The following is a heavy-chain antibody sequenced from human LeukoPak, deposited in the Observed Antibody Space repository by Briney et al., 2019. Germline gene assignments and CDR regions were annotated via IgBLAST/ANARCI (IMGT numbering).Heavy chain of an antibody. D-gene: IGHD4-17*01. CDR3: ARTTVTTAWIDY. J-gene: IGHJ4*02. CDR2: IKQDGSEK. V-gene: IGHV3-7*01. CDR1: GFIFSSYW. Sequence: GGSLRLSCAASGFIFSSYWMSWVRQAPGKGLEWVANIKQDGSEKYYVDSVKGRFTISRDNAKNSLYLQMNSLRAEDTAVYYCARTTVTTAWIDYWGQGTLVTVSS.